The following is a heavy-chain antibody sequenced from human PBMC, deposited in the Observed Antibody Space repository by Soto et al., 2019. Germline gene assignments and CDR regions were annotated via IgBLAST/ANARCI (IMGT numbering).Heavy chain of an antibody. CDR3: AKDGRQVDTAMDPSMRH. CDR2: ISGSGGST. Sequence: GGSLRLSCAASGFTFSSYAMSWVRQAPGKGLEWVSAISGSGGSTYYADSVKGRFTISRDNSKNTLYLQMNSLRAEDTAVYYCAKDGRQVDTAMDPSMRHWGQGTLVTVSS. D-gene: IGHD5-18*01. J-gene: IGHJ1*01. CDR1: GFTFSSYA. V-gene: IGHV3-23*01.